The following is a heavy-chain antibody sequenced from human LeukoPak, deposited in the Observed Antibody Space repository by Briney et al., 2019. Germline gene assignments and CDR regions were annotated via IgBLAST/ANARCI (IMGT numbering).Heavy chain of an antibody. Sequence: GGSLRLSCTASGFTFTSYTMNWVRQAPGKGLEWVSSIGSSSTFIYYADSVKGRFTISRDNAKNSLFLQMNSLRAEDTAVYYCAKAHPGFDYWGQGTLVTVSS. J-gene: IGHJ4*02. V-gene: IGHV3-21*01. CDR2: IGSSSTFI. CDR3: AKAHPGFDY. CDR1: GFTFTSYT.